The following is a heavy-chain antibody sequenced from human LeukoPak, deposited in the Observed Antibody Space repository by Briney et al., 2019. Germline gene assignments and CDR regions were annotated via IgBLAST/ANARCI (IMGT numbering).Heavy chain of an antibody. V-gene: IGHV3-33*01. CDR3: ARDWLAGNPYHAFDL. J-gene: IGHJ3*01. CDR1: GFTFSSYG. D-gene: IGHD3-22*01. Sequence: PGESLRLSCAASGFTFSSYGMHWVRQAPGKGLEWVAVIWYDGSNKYYADSVKGRFTISRDNSKNTLYLQMNSLRAEDTAVYYCARDWLAGNPYHAFDLWGKGTMVTVSS. CDR2: IWYDGSNK.